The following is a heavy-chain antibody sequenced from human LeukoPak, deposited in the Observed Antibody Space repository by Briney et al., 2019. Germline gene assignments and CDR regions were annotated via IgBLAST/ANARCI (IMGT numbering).Heavy chain of an antibody. CDR1: GFTFSSFW. Sequence: GGSLRLSCAASGFTFSSFWMNWVRHTPGKGLEWVANIEGDGSEKNYMDCVKGRFTISRDNAKKSLHLQMNSLRAEDTGVYYCAGGSGWLIDYWGQGTLVTVSS. V-gene: IGHV3-7*03. CDR2: IEGDGSEK. D-gene: IGHD6-19*01. CDR3: AGGSGWLIDY. J-gene: IGHJ4*02.